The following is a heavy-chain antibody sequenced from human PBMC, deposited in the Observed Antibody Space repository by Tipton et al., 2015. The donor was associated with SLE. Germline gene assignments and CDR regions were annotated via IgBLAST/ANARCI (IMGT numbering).Heavy chain of an antibody. Sequence: GLVKPSETLSLTCTVSGASISYQYWSWIRQPPGKGLEWIGYVYHSESSNYNPSVKSRVTISVDTSKNQLSLKLTSVTAADTAVYYCASQDQGDSGWFFFDYWGQGTLVTVPS. V-gene: IGHV4-59*08. D-gene: IGHD6-19*01. CDR2: VYHSESS. J-gene: IGHJ4*02. CDR1: GASISYQY. CDR3: ASQDQGDSGWFFFDY.